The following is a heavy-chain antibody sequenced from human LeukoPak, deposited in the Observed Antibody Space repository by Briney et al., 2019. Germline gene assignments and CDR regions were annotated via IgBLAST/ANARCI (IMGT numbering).Heavy chain of an antibody. V-gene: IGHV3-23*01. CDR1: GFTFSSYT. Sequence: GGSLRLSCATSGFTFSSYTMIWVRQAPGKGLVWVSAISGSGDSTSYADSVKGRFTISRDTSKNTLYLQMNSLRAEDTAVYYCAKGHSSTWYGTDVWGKGTTVTVSS. CDR3: AKGHSSTWYGTDV. CDR2: ISGSGDST. J-gene: IGHJ6*04. D-gene: IGHD6-13*01.